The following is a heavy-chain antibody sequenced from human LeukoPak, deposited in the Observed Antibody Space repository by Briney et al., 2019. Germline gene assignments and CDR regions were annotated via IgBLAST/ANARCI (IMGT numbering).Heavy chain of an antibody. D-gene: IGHD3-9*01. CDR2: INHSGST. Sequence: SETLSLTCTVSGGSISSYYWSWIRQPPGKGLEWIGEINHSGSTNYNPSLKSRVTISVDTSKNQFSLKLSSVTAADTAVYYCARGRKGRYFDRGLDYWGQGTLVTVSS. V-gene: IGHV4-34*01. J-gene: IGHJ4*02. CDR1: GGSISSYY. CDR3: ARGRKGRYFDRGLDY.